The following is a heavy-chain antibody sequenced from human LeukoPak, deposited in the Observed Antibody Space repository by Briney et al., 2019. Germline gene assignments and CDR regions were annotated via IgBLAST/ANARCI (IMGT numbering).Heavy chain of an antibody. CDR3: ARDMGLTTVTTVFAFDI. Sequence: GGSLRLSCEASGFAFRSFSMNWVRRVPGKGLEWVSSISRSSSYIHYADSVKGRFTIARDNAKSSLYLQMNSLRAEDTAVYYCARDMGLTTVTTVFAFDIWGQGTMVTVSS. J-gene: IGHJ3*02. V-gene: IGHV3-21*01. CDR2: ISRSSSYI. D-gene: IGHD4-17*01. CDR1: GFAFRSFS.